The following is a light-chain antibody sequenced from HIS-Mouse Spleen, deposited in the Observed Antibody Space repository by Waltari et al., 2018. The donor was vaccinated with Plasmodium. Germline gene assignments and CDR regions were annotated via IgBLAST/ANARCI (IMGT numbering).Light chain of an antibody. CDR2: GAS. CDR1: QSVSSN. J-gene: IGKJ1*01. Sequence: EIVLTQSPATLSVSPGERANISCRASQSVSSNLAWYQQKPGQAPRLLIYGASTRATGIPARFSGSGSGTEFTLTISSLQSEDFAVYYCQQYNNWPAWTFGQGTKVEIK. V-gene: IGKV3-15*01. CDR3: QQYNNWPAWT.